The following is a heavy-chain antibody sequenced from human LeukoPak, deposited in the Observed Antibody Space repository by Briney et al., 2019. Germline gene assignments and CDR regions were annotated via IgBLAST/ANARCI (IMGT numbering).Heavy chain of an antibody. J-gene: IGHJ4*02. CDR3: VREDWGSGTIIDY. Sequence: ASVKVSFKASVFTLTRHHISWVRQAPGQGLEWMGWIDANAGDTTYAQRFQGRVTLTRETSMTTVFLELRRLRLDDTAVYYCVREDWGSGTIIDYWGQGTLVTVSS. CDR2: IDANAGDT. CDR1: VFTLTRHH. V-gene: IGHV1-18*01. D-gene: IGHD1-14*01.